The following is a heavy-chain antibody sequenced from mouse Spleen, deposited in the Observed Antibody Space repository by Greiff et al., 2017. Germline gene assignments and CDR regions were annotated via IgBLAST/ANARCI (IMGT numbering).Heavy chain of an antibody. V-gene: IGHV5-17*01. CDR2: ISSGSSTI. CDR1: GFTFSDYG. CDR3: ARPLPSYAMDY. J-gene: IGHJ4*01. Sequence: DVMLVESGGGLVKPGGSLKLSCAASGFTFSDYGMHWVRQAPEKGLEWVAYISSGSSTIYYADTVKGRFTISRDNAKNTLFLQMTSLRSEDTAMYYCARPLPSYAMDYWGQGTSVTVSS.